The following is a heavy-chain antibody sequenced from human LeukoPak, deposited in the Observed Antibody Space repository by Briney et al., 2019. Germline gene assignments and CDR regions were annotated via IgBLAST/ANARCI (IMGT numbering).Heavy chain of an antibody. CDR3: ASPIAAAGTLFDY. V-gene: IGHV1-69*06. CDR1: GGTFSSYA. CDR2: IIPIFGTA. Sequence: GASVKVSCKASGGTFSSYAISWVRQAPGQGLEWMGGIIPIFGTANYVQKFQGRVTITADKSTSTAYMELSSLRSEDTAVYYCASPIAAAGTLFDYWGQGTLVTVSS. D-gene: IGHD6-13*01. J-gene: IGHJ4*02.